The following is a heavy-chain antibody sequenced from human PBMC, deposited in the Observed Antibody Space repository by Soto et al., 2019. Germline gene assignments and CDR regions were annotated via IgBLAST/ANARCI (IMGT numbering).Heavy chain of an antibody. D-gene: IGHD3-10*01. CDR3: ARDKIPRLLWFGSLGLDV. J-gene: IGHJ6*02. V-gene: IGHV3-30-3*01. Sequence: GGSLRLSCAASGFTFSSYGMHWVRQAPGKGLEWVAVISYDGSNKYQADSVKGRFTISRDNSNNTLYLQINSLRAEDTAVYFFARDKIPRLLWFGSLGLDVWGQGTTVTVSS. CDR1: GFTFSSYG. CDR2: ISYDGSNK.